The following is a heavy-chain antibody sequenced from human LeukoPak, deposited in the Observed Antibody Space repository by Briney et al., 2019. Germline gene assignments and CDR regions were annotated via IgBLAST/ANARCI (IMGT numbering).Heavy chain of an antibody. CDR3: AREPIVGVHFDY. CDR1: GFTFSSYG. J-gene: IGHJ4*02. CDR2: IRYDGSNK. D-gene: IGHD1-26*01. Sequence: GGSLRLSCAASGFTFSSYGMHWVRQAPGKGLEWVAFIRYDGSNKYYADSVKGRFTISRDNSKNTLYLQMNGLRAEDTAVYYCAREPIVGVHFDYWGQGILVTVSS. V-gene: IGHV3-30*02.